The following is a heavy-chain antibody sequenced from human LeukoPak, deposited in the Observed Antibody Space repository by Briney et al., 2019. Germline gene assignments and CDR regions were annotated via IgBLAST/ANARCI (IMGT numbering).Heavy chain of an antibody. D-gene: IGHD2-21*02. CDR2: IFYDGSS. V-gene: IGHV4-39*07. CDR3: ARERVWRYCGGDSCGWFDP. CDR1: NGYISNSNFY. J-gene: IGHJ5*02. Sequence: SETLSLTCTVSNGYISNSNFYWGWIRQPPGKGLEWIGSIFYDGSSDYNPSLESRVTISVDTSKNQFSLKLSSVTAADTAVYYCARERVWRYCGGDSCGWFDPWGQGTLVTVSS.